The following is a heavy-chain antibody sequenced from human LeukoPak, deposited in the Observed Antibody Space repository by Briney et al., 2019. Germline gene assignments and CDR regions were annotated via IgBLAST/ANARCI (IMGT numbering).Heavy chain of an antibody. CDR2: IYYSGST. D-gene: IGHD6-13*01. J-gene: IGHJ5*02. CDR1: GGSISSYY. CDR3: ARQIAAAAQGWFDP. Sequence: SETLSLTCTVSGGSISSYYWSWIRQPPGKGLEWIAYIYYSGSTNYNPSLKSRVTISVDTSKNQFSLKLSSVTAADTAVYYCARQIAAAAQGWFDPWGQGTLVTVSS. V-gene: IGHV4-59*08.